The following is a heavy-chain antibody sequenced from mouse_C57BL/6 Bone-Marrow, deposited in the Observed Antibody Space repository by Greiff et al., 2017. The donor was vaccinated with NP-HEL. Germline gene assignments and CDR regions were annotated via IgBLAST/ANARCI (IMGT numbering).Heavy chain of an antibody. V-gene: IGHV5-4*01. CDR1: GFTFSSYA. J-gene: IGHJ4*01. D-gene: IGHD2-5*01. CDR3: AREKGSNSGGYAMDY. CDR2: ISDGGSYT. Sequence: EVKLVESGGGLVKPGGSLKLSCAASGFTFSSYAMSWVRQTPEKRLEWVATISDGGSYTYYPDNVKGRFTISRDNAKNNLYLQMSHLKSEDTAMYYCAREKGSNSGGYAMDYWGQGTSVTVSS.